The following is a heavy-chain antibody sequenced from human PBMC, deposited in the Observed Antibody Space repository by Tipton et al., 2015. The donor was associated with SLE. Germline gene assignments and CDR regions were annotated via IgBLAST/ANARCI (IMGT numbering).Heavy chain of an antibody. V-gene: IGHV4-61*02. J-gene: IGHJ6*03. CDR2: IYVSGST. CDR3: ARDAGGSLGMESYYYYMDV. D-gene: IGHD7-27*01. Sequence: TLSLTCTVSGGSISSGFYYWSWIRQPAGKGLEWIGRIYVSGSTNYNPSLKSRVTMSIDTSKNQFSLNLSSVTAADTAVYYCARDAGGSLGMESYYYYMDVWGKGTTVTVSS. CDR1: GGSISSGFYY.